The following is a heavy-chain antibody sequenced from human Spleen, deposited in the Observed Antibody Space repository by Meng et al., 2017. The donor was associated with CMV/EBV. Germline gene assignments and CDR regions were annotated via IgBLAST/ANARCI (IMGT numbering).Heavy chain of an antibody. CDR1: GFTFTSHW. Sequence: GGSLRLSCVASGFTFTSHWMSWVRQPPGKGLEWVANINQAGNGKFYVDSLKGRFTISRDNAKNSLFLQMEGLRVDDTAVYYCARDNWFDPWGQGTLVTVSS. CDR3: ARDNWFDP. CDR2: INQAGNGK. J-gene: IGHJ5*02. V-gene: IGHV3-7*01.